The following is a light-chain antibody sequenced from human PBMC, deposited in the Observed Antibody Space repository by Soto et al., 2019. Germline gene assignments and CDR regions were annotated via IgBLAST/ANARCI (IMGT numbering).Light chain of an antibody. CDR2: DDS. J-gene: IGLJ3*02. CDR1: NIGSKT. CDR3: QVRDSSSDHPGV. V-gene: IGLV3-21*02. Sequence: SYELTQPPSVSVAPGQTARITCGGNNIGSKTVHWYQQKPGQAPVLVVYDDSDRPSGIPERFSGSNSGNTATLTISRVEAGDEAAYSCQVRDSSSDHPGVFGGGTKLTVL.